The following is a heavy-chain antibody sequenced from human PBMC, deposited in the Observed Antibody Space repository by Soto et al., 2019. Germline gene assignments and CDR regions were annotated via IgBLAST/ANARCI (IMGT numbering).Heavy chain of an antibody. D-gene: IGHD6-13*01. CDR2: ISAYNGNT. Sequence: QVPLVQSGAEVKKPGASVKVSCKASGYTFTSYGISWVRQAPGQGLEWMGWISAYNGNTNYAQKLQGRVTMTTDTSTSTAYMELRGLRSDDTAVYYCARVWDLALSSSWVSWFDPWGQGTLSPSPQ. CDR3: ARVWDLALSSSWVSWFDP. V-gene: IGHV1-18*01. CDR1: GYTFTSYG. J-gene: IGHJ5*02.